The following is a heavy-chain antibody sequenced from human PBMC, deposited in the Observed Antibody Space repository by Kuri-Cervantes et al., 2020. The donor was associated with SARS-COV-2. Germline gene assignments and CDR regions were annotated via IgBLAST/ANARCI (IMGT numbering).Heavy chain of an antibody. J-gene: IGHJ5*02. CDR3: ARESSSSWYWFDP. D-gene: IGHD6-13*01. CDR1: GGSINSSSFY. Sequence: SETLSLTCSVSGGSINSSSFYWGWIRQPPGKGLEWIGMIYYSGSPYYNPSLKSRVTISVDTPENLYSLKVNSVTAADTAVYYCARESSSSWYWFDPWGQGALVTVSS. V-gene: IGHV4-39*07. CDR2: IYYSGSP.